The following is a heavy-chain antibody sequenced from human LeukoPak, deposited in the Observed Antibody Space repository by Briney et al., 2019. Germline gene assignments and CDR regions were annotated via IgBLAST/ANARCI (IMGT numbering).Heavy chain of an antibody. D-gene: IGHD6-19*01. CDR3: AKESSVAGAGLLDY. CDR1: GFTFSSYA. CDR2: ISGSGGSK. J-gene: IGHJ4*03. V-gene: IGHV3-23*01. Sequence: GGSLRLSCAASGFTFSSYAMSWARQAHEKGLEWVSSISGSGGSKWFADSVKGRFTISRDNSENTLYLQMNRLRAEDTALYYCAKESSVAGAGLLDYWGQGTLVTVSS.